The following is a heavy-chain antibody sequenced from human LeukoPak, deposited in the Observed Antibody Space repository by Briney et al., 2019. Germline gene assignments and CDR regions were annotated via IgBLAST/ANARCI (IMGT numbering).Heavy chain of an antibody. CDR2: IKQDGSEK. D-gene: IGHD6-13*01. CDR3: ARDSTGQQLSYHY. J-gene: IGHJ4*02. CDR1: GFTFSSYW. V-gene: IGHV3-7*03. Sequence: GGSLRLSCAASGFTFSSYWMSCVRQAPGKGLEWVANIKQDGSEKYYVDSVKGRFTISRDNAKNSLYLQMNSLRAEDTAVYYCARDSTGQQLSYHYWGQGTLVTVSS.